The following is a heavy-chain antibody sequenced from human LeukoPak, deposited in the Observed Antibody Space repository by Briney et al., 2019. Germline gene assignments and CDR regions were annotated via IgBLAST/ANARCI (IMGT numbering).Heavy chain of an antibody. D-gene: IGHD3-22*01. V-gene: IGHV1-2*06. CDR2: INPNSGGT. Sequence: GASVKVSCKASGYTFTGYYMHWVRQAPGQGLEWMGRINPNSGGTNYAQKFQGRVTMTRDTSISTAYMELSRLRSDDTAVYYCAREFYYDSSGYDAFDIWGQGTMVTVFS. CDR3: AREFYYDSSGYDAFDI. CDR1: GYTFTGYY. J-gene: IGHJ3*02.